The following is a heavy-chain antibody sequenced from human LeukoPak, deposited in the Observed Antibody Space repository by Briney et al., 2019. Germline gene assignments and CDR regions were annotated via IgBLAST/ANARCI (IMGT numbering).Heavy chain of an antibody. J-gene: IGHJ3*02. CDR1: GGSISSYY. CDR2: IYYSGST. Sequence: SETVSLTCTVSGGSISSYYWSWIRQPPGKGLEWIGYIYYSGSTNYNPSLKSRVTISVDTSKNQFSLKLSSVTAADTAVYYCARHEWAFDAFDIWGQGTMVTVSS. CDR3: ARHEWAFDAFDI. V-gene: IGHV4-59*08. D-gene: IGHD1-26*01.